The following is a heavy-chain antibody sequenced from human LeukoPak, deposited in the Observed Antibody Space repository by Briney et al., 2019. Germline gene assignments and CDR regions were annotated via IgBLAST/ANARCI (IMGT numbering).Heavy chain of an antibody. CDR1: GGSFSGYY. CDR3: ARGASPLPVVPAAPDY. CDR2: INHSGST. D-gene: IGHD2-2*01. J-gene: IGHJ4*02. V-gene: IGHV4-34*01. Sequence: PSETLSLTCAVYGGSFSGYYWSWTRQPPGKGLEWIGEINHSGSTNYNPSLKSRVTISVDTSKNQFSLKLSSVTTADTAVYYCARGASPLPVVPAAPDYWGQGTLVTVSS.